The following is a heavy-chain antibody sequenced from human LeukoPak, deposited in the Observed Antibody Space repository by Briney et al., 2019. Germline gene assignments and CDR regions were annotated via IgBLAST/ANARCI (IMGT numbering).Heavy chain of an antibody. J-gene: IGHJ6*03. Sequence: GGTLRLSCAASGFNFYNYGISWVRQAPGKGLEWLTGINGSGGRTYYADSVRGRFIVSRDNSKNTLYLQMNSLRAEDTAVYYCAKRGCSGTSCYAGYYYMDVWGKGTTVTISS. D-gene: IGHD2-2*01. CDR3: AKRGCSGTSCYAGYYYMDV. CDR1: GFNFYNYG. V-gene: IGHV3-23*01. CDR2: INGSGGRT.